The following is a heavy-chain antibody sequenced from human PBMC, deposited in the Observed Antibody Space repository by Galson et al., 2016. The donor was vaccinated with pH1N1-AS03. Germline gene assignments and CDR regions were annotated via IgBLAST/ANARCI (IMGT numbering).Heavy chain of an antibody. Sequence: SLRLSCAASGFSLGSHEMNWVRQALGKGLEWISYITADGTSRKYADSVRGRFTITRDNANNLVFLYMSSLTVEDTGLYYCAREVGRRDGYIWTSDAFDVWGRGTTVIVSA. J-gene: IGHJ3*01. CDR3: AREVGRRDGYIWTSDAFDV. D-gene: IGHD5-24*01. CDR2: ITADGTSR. V-gene: IGHV3-48*03. CDR1: GFSLGSHE.